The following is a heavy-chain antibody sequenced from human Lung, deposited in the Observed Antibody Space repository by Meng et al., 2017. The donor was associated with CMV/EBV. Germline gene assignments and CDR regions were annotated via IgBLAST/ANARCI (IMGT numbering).Heavy chain of an antibody. D-gene: IGHD3-10*01. Sequence: GEXXKISCTATGFTFRSYSMSWVRQPPGQGLEWVSGISTGGRNIFYADSVTGRFTISRDNAKNSVYLQMDSLRAEDTAVYYCVRVSEEYHPGAGSYYMSAYGDFWGQGXLVTVSS. V-gene: IGHV3-21*04. J-gene: IGHJ4*02. CDR1: GFTFRSYS. CDR2: ISTGGRNI. CDR3: VRVSEEYHPGAGSYYMSAYGDF.